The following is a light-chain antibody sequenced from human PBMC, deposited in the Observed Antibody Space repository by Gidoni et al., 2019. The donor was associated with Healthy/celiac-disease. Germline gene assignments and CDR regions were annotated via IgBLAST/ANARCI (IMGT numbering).Light chain of an antibody. J-gene: IGKJ5*01. Sequence: DIVMTQSPDSLAVSLGERATINCTSSQSVLYSSNNKNYLAWYQQKPGQPPKLLIYWASTRESGVPDRFSGSGSGTDFTLTISSLQAEDVAVYYCQQYYSTSTFXQXTRLEIK. CDR3: QQYYSTST. CDR1: QSVLYSSNNKNY. V-gene: IGKV4-1*01. CDR2: WAS.